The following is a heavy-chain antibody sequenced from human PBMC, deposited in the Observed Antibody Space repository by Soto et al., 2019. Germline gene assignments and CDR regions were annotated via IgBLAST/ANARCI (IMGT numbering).Heavy chain of an antibody. CDR3: ALWDDRDAFEI. D-gene: IGHD1-26*01. V-gene: IGHV1-46*01. CDR2: INPSGGST. Sequence: ASVKVSCKASGYTFTSYYMHWVRQAPGQGLEWMGIINPSGGSTSYAQKFQGRVTMTRDTSTSTVYTELSSLRSEDTAVYYCALWDDRDAFEIWGQGTMVTVSS. CDR1: GYTFTSYY. J-gene: IGHJ3*02.